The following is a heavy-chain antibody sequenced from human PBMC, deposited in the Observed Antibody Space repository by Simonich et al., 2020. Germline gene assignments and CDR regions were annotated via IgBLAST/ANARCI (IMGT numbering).Heavy chain of an antibody. V-gene: IGHV1-2*02. CDR2: TKPTSVGT. CDR3: ARGGLGHWYFDL. CDR1: GYTFTGYY. Sequence: QVQLVQSGAEVKKPGASVKVSCKAAGYTFTGYYMHWVRQAPGQGLGWMGLTKPTSVGTNYAQKFQGRVTMTRDTSISTAYMERSRLRSDDTAVYYCARGGLGHWYFDLWGRGTLVTVSS. D-gene: IGHD6-25*01. J-gene: IGHJ2*01.